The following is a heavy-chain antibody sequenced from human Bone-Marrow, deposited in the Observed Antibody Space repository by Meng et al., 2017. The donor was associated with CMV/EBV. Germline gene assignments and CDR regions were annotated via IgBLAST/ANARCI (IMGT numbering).Heavy chain of an antibody. CDR3: ASNTNYDFWSGLGY. D-gene: IGHD3-3*01. V-gene: IGHV3-30*04. Sequence: GGSLRLSCAASGFTFDDYAMHWVRQAPGKGLEWVAVISYDGSNKYYADSVKGRFTISRDNSKNTLYLQMNSLRAEDTAVYYCASNTNYDFWSGLGYWGQGTLVTVSS. CDR2: ISYDGSNK. CDR1: GFTFDDYA. J-gene: IGHJ4*02.